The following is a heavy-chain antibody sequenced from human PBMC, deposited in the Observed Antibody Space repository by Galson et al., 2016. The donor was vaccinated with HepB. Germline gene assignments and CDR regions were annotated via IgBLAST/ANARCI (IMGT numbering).Heavy chain of an antibody. CDR2: ITGSGNKT. CDR3: ARELGRRRQFDY. Sequence: SLRLSCAASGFAFSNYSMSWVRQAPGKGLEWVSEITGSGNKTYYADSVKGRFTISRDNSKNTLFVQMSSLRAEDTAIYYCARELGRRRQFDYWGQGTLVTVSS. V-gene: IGHV3-23*01. J-gene: IGHJ4*02. CDR1: GFAFSNYS. D-gene: IGHD6-6*01.